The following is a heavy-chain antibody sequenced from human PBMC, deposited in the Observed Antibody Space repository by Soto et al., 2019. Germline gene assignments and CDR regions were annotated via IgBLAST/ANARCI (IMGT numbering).Heavy chain of an antibody. J-gene: IGHJ5*02. CDR3: ARDPGGRSGFDP. D-gene: IGHD3-16*01. Sequence: QLQLQESGSGLVKPSQSLSLTCVVSGGSIASGGSSWTWIRQPPGKGLEWIGYIYENGGTYYNPSLKSRVTISAGWSKNQVSLKLSSVTAADTAMYFCARDPGGRSGFDPWGQGTLVTVSS. CDR2: IYENGGT. CDR1: GGSIASGGSS. V-gene: IGHV4-30-2*01.